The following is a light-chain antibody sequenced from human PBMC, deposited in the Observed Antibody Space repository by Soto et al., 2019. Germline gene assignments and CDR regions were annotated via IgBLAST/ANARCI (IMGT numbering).Light chain of an antibody. Sequence: EIVMKQSPATLSVKTGERATLSCRASQSVSSNLAWYQQKPGQAPRFLIYGASTRATGIPARFSGSGSGTEFTLTISSLQSEDFAVYYCQQYDNWPLTFGGGGKVDNK. CDR2: GAS. V-gene: IGKV3-15*01. CDR3: QQYDNWPLT. J-gene: IGKJ4*01. CDR1: QSVSSN.